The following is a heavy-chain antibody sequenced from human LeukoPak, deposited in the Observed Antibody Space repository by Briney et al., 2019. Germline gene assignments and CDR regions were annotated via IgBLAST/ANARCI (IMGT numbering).Heavy chain of an antibody. CDR2: ITPFFGVA. CDR3: ARDTNEEYSSSSDGLAV. Sequence: GASVKVSCKASGGNFGNYVIHWVRQDPGQGLEWMGRITPFFGVANYAQTFQDRVTFTADKITNTAYMQISSLKSEDTAVYLCARDTNEEYSSSSDGLAVWGQGTTVTVSS. D-gene: IGHD6-6*01. V-gene: IGHV1-69*04. J-gene: IGHJ6*02. CDR1: GGNFGNYV.